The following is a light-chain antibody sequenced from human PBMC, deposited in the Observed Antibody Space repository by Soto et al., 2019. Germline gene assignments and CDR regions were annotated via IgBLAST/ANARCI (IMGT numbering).Light chain of an antibody. V-gene: IGLV2-14*01. CDR3: SSYTSSSTPFL. CDR1: SSDVGGYNY. CDR2: DVS. J-gene: IGLJ1*01. Sequence: QSALTLPASVSGSPGQSITISCTGTSSDVGGYNYVSWYQQHPGKAPKLMIYDVSNRPSGVSNRFSGSKSGNTASLTISGLQAEDEADYYCSSYTSSSTPFLFGTGTKLTVL.